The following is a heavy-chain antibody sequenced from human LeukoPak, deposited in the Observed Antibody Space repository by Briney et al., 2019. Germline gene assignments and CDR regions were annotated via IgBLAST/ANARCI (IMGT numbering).Heavy chain of an antibody. J-gene: IGHJ6*03. CDR2: VYSDGRT. CDR1: GFTVSSNY. CDR3: AREVTRLPSLTDYYYYYYMDV. D-gene: IGHD4-17*01. V-gene: IGHV3-66*02. Sequence: PGGSLRLSCAASGFTVSSNYMSWVRKAPGKGLEWVSVVYSDGRTHYGDSVKGRFTISRDSSKNALYLQMNSLRVEDTAVYYCAREVTRLPSLTDYYYYYYMDVWGKGTTVTVSS.